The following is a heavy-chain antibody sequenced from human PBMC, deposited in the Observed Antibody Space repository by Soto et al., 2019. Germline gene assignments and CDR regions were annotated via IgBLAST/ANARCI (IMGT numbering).Heavy chain of an antibody. Sequence: GASVKVSCEASGYTFTSYGSSWVRQAPGQGLEWMGWISAYNGNTNYAQKLQGRVTMTTDTSTSTAYMELRSLRSDDTAVYYCARDRLRIAVADTIDYWGQGTLVTVSS. J-gene: IGHJ4*02. CDR2: ISAYNGNT. CDR1: GYTFTSYG. V-gene: IGHV1-18*01. CDR3: ARDRLRIAVADTIDY. D-gene: IGHD6-19*01.